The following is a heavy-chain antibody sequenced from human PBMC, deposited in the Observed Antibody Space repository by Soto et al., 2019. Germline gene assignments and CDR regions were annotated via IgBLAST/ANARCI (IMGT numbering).Heavy chain of an antibody. CDR3: ARVVPGAEAWFGP. V-gene: IGHV1-18*01. D-gene: IGHD2-2*01. CDR2: ISLYSDGT. J-gene: IGHJ5*02. CDR1: GYTFSNYG. Sequence: ASVKVSCKPSGYTFSNYGITWVRQAPGQPLEWLGWISLYSDGTNYAQKFQGRVSMTTDTSTTTAYMELRSLRSDDTAVCYCARVVPGAEAWFGPWGQGTLVTVSS.